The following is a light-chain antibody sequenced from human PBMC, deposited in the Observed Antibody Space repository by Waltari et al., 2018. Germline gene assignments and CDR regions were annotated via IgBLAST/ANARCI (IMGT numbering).Light chain of an antibody. CDR3: SSYASSYTYV. CDR2: DVN. CDR1: SSDVGGYNY. V-gene: IGLV2-14*01. Sequence: QSALTQPASVSGSPGQAITISCTGTSSDVGGYNYVSWYQQHPGKAPKLMIYDVNKRPSGVSNRFSDSKSGNTASLTISGLQAEDEADYYCSSYASSYTYVFGTGTKVTVL. J-gene: IGLJ1*01.